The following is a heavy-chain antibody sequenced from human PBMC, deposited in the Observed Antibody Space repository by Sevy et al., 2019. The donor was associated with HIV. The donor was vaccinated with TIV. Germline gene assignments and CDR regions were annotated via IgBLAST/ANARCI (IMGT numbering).Heavy chain of an antibody. CDR2: ISNSGRTT. D-gene: IGHD2-2*03. Sequence: GGSLRLSCAASGFTFSDYYMTWVRQAPGKVLEWIAYISNSGRTTHNADSVDGRFTISRDNAKNSLYLQMNSLRVEDTAVYYCVRDRSASWIDAFDIWGRGARVTVSS. J-gene: IGHJ3*02. V-gene: IGHV3-11*04. CDR3: VRDRSASWIDAFDI. CDR1: GFTFSDYY.